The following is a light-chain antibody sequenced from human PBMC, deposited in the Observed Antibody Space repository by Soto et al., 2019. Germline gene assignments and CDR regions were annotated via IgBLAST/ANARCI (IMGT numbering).Light chain of an antibody. V-gene: IGKV1-8*01. Sequence: AIRMTQSPSSFSASTGDRVTITCRASQTIGSLLAWYQQKPGKAPKLLIYAASTLQSGVPSRFSGSGSGTDFTFTIRSLQSEDFATYYCHQYYNYPLTFGPGTKVDMK. CDR2: AAS. CDR1: QTIGSL. CDR3: HQYYNYPLT. J-gene: IGKJ3*01.